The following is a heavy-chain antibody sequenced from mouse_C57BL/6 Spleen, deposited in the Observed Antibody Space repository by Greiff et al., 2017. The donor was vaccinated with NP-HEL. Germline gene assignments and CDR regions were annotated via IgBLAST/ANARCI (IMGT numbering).Heavy chain of an antibody. V-gene: IGHV1-82*01. Sequence: VQLQQSGPELVKPGASVKISCKASGYAFSSSWMNWVKQRPGKGLEWIGRIYPGDGDTNYNGKFKGKATLTADKSSSTAYMQLSSLTSEDSAVYFCARSYDYDDYYAMDYWGQGTSVTVSS. CDR3: ARSYDYDDYYAMDY. J-gene: IGHJ4*01. CDR2: IYPGDGDT. D-gene: IGHD2-4*01. CDR1: GYAFSSSW.